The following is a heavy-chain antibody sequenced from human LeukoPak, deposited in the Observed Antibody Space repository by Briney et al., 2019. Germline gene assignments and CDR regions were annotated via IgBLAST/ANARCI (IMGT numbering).Heavy chain of an antibody. Sequence: GGSLRLSCAASGFTFSSYGMHWVRQAPGKGLEWVAVIWYDGSNKYYADSVKGRFTISRDNSKNTLDLQMNSLRAEDTAVYYCARDRSYDFWSGYSTPDYWGQGTLVTVSS. CDR1: GFTFSSYG. CDR3: ARDRSYDFWSGYSTPDY. J-gene: IGHJ4*02. V-gene: IGHV3-33*01. CDR2: IWYDGSNK. D-gene: IGHD3-3*01.